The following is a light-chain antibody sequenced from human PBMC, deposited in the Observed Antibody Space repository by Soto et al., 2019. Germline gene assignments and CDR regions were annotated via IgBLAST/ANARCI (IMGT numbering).Light chain of an antibody. CDR1: SSNIGSNY. J-gene: IGLJ2*01. Sequence: QSVLTQPPSASGTPGQRVTISCSGSSSNIGSNYVSWYQQLPGTAPHLLIYRNNQRPSGVPDRFSGSKSGTSAFLAISGLRSEDEADYYCSAWDDSLSGRVFGVGTKLTVL. V-gene: IGLV1-47*01. CDR2: RNN. CDR3: SAWDDSLSGRV.